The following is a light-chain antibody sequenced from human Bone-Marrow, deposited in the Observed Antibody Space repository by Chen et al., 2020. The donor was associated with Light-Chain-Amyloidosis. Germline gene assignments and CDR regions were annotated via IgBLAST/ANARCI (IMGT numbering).Light chain of an antibody. V-gene: IGLV2-14*01. CDR1: SSDVGGDNH. Sequence: QSALTQPASVSGSPGQSITISCTGTSSDVGGDNHVSWYQQHPDKAPYLMIYEVTNRPSWFPDRFSGSPADNAASLTISGLQTEDEADYFCSSDTSTNTLVFGSGTRVTVL. J-gene: IGLJ1*01. CDR2: EVT. CDR3: SSDTSTNTLV.